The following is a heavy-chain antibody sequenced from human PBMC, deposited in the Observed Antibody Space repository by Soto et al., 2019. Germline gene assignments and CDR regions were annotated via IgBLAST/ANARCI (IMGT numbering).Heavy chain of an antibody. CDR2: MTPNSGNT. Sequence: QVQLVQSGAEVKKPGASVKVSCKASGYTFTSYEINWVRQATGQGLEWMGWMTPNSGNTGYAQKFQGRVTMTRNSSINTAYMELSSLRSEDTAVYYCARSSHDYDEYGDYYYYGMDVWGQGTTVTVSS. V-gene: IGHV1-8*01. CDR1: GYTFTSYE. D-gene: IGHD3-22*01. J-gene: IGHJ6*02. CDR3: ARSSHDYDEYGDYYYYGMDV.